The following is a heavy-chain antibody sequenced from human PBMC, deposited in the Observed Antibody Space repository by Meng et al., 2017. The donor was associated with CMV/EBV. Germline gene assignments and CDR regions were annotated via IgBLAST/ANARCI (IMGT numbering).Heavy chain of an antibody. J-gene: IGHJ4*02. Sequence: GQLGESGGGVVQPGGSLRLSCAASGFTVSSSYMSWVRQAPGKGLEWVSVIYSGGSTYYADSVKGRFTISRDNSKNTPYLQMNSLRAEDTAVYYCARDHSGPLSHWGQGTLVTVSS. CDR1: GFTVSSSY. V-gene: IGHV3-66*01. CDR2: IYSGGST. CDR3: ARDHSGPLSH. D-gene: IGHD1-1*01.